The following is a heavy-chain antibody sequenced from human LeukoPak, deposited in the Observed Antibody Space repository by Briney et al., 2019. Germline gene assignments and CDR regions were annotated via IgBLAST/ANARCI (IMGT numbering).Heavy chain of an antibody. V-gene: IGHV4-39*01. CDR3: ARGGYGDFGLDV. Sequence: SETLSLTCSVSCRSVSSSSYCWGWIREPPGSGLEWVGSMYHGGSTYYTPSLKSRVTISADTSKNQFSLKLSSLTAADSAVYCCARGGYGDFGLDVWGQGTTVTVSS. CDR1: CRSVSSSSYC. D-gene: IGHD4-17*01. J-gene: IGHJ6*02. CDR2: MYHGGST.